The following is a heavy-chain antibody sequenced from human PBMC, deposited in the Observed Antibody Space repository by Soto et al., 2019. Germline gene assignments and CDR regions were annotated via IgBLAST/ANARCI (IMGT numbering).Heavy chain of an antibody. Sequence: GGSLRLSCAASGFTFNSYGMHWVRQGPGNGLEWVAFISYDSTKTYYADSVKGRFTISRDNSNSALYVQMNSLTGEDTAVYYCARTRRAWSDFHYYSLDVWGQGTTVTVSS. CDR1: GFTFNSYG. J-gene: IGHJ6*02. V-gene: IGHV3-30*03. CDR2: ISYDSTKT. D-gene: IGHD2-8*02. CDR3: ARTRRAWSDFHYYSLDV.